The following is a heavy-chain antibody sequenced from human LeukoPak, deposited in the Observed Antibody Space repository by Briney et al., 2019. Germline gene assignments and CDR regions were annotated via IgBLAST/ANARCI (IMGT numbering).Heavy chain of an antibody. J-gene: IGHJ4*02. CDR1: GGTFSSYA. CDR3: ARDQSDTAMGPFDY. V-gene: IGHV1-69*13. Sequence: SVKVSCKXSGGTFSSYAISWVRQAPGQGLEWMGGIIPIFGTANYAQKFQGRVTITADESTSTAYMELSSLRSEDTAVYYCARDQSDTAMGPFDYWGQGTLVTVSS. CDR2: IIPIFGTA. D-gene: IGHD5-18*01.